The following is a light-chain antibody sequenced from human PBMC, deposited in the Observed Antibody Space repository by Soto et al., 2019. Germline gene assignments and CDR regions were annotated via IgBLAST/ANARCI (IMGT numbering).Light chain of an antibody. J-gene: IGKJ4*01. CDR1: QSVSSSY. CDR3: QQYGSSPLT. CDR2: GAS. V-gene: IGKV3-20*01. Sequence: EIVLTQSPGTLSLSPGERATLSCGASQSVSSSYLAWYQQKPGQAPRLLIYGASSRATGIPDRFSGSGSGTDFTLTISRLEPEDFALYYCQQYGSSPLTFGGGTKVEIK.